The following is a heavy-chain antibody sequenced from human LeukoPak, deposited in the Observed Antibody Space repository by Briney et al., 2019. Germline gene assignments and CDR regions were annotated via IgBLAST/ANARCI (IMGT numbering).Heavy chain of an antibody. CDR3: ARGDCSGGSCYPRPYYFDY. Sequence: SQTLSLTCTVSGGSISSGGYYWSWIRQPPGKGLEWIGYIYHSGSTYYNPSLKSRVTISVDRSKNQFSLKLSSVTAADTAVYYCARGDCSGGSCYPRPYYFDYWGQGTLVTASS. CDR1: GGSISSGGYY. CDR2: IYHSGST. J-gene: IGHJ4*02. V-gene: IGHV4-30-2*01. D-gene: IGHD2-15*01.